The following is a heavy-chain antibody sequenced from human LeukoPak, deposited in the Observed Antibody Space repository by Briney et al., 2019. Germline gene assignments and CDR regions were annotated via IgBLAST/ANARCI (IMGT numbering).Heavy chain of an antibody. D-gene: IGHD1-26*01. CDR3: ARGTREPV. Sequence: MPGGSLRLSCAAFGFTFSDYYMSWIRQAPGKGLEWVSYISKSGSDTNFADSVKGRFTISRDNAKNSLFLQMNSLRADDTAVYYCARGTREPVWGQGTPVTVSS. CDR2: ISKSGSDT. CDR1: GFTFSDYY. J-gene: IGHJ6*02. V-gene: IGHV3-11*05.